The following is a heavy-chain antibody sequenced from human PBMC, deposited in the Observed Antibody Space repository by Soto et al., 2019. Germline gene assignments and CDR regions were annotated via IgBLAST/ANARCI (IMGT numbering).Heavy chain of an antibody. D-gene: IGHD1-1*01. Sequence: ASVKVSCKASGYTFTSYGISWVRQAPGQGLEWMGWISAYNGNTNYAQKLQGRVTMTTDTSTSTAYMELRSLRSDDTAVYYCAGPQRRYWNQAYDAFDIWGQGTMVTVSS. CDR2: ISAYNGNT. CDR1: GYTFTSYG. CDR3: AGPQRRYWNQAYDAFDI. J-gene: IGHJ3*02. V-gene: IGHV1-18*01.